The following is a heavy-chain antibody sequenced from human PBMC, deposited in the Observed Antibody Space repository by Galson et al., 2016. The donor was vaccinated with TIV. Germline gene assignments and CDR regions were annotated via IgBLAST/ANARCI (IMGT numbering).Heavy chain of an antibody. D-gene: IGHD4-17*01. J-gene: IGHJ4*02. CDR1: GFVVSNNY. CDR2: IYPRGDT. V-gene: IGHV3-53*04. Sequence: SLRLSCAPSGFVVSNNYMSWVRQAPGKGLEWVSIIYPRGDTYYTEPMKGRFTIPRHNSKNTLYLQMSNLGIEDTAVYCCATSTVTNLGDYWGQGVLVTVSS. CDR3: ATSTVTNLGDY.